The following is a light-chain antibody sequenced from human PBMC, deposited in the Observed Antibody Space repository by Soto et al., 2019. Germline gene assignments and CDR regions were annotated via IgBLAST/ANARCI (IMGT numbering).Light chain of an antibody. CDR3: CSYAGSRV. Sequence: QSALTQPASVSGSPGQSITISCTGTSSDVGSYNLVSWYQQHPGKAPKLMIYEGSKRPSGVSNRFSGSKSGNTASLTISGLQAEDEADYSCCSYAGSRVFGGGTQLTVL. CDR1: SSDVGSYNL. CDR2: EGS. V-gene: IGLV2-23*01. J-gene: IGLJ3*02.